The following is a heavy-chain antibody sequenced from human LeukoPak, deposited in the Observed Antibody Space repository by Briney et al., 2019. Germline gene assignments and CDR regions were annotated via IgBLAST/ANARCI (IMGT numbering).Heavy chain of an antibody. Sequence: PGGSLRLSCAASGFTFDDYTMHWVRQAPGKGLEWVSLISWDGGSTYYADSVKGRFTISRDNSKNSLYLQMNSLRTEDTALYYCAKGVSSSSWYYYYMDVWGKGTTVTVSS. V-gene: IGHV3-43*01. CDR1: GFTFDDYT. CDR3: AKGVSSSSWYYYYMDV. J-gene: IGHJ6*03. CDR2: ISWDGGST. D-gene: IGHD6-13*01.